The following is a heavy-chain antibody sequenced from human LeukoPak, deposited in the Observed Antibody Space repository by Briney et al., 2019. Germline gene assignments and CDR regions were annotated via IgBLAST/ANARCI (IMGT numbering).Heavy chain of an antibody. CDR2: IKQDGSEK. V-gene: IGHV3-7*03. CDR1: GYTFSSYW. CDR3: AKDIYYYYGMDV. J-gene: IGHJ6*02. Sequence: PGGSLRLSCAASGYTFSSYWMSWVRQAPGKGLEWVANIKQDGSEKYYADSVKGRFTISRDNAKNSLYLQMNNLRAEDTALYYCAKDIYYYYGMDVWGQGTTVTVSS.